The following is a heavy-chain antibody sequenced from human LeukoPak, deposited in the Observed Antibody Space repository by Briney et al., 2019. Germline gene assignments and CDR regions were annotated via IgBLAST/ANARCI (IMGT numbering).Heavy chain of an antibody. Sequence: SETLSLTCAVSGGSISSSNWWSWVRQPPGKGLGWIGEIYHSGSTNYNPSLKSRVTISVDKSKNQFSLKLSSVTAADTAVYYCARDQVVGATWSSYGMDVWGQGTTVTVSS. CDR1: GGSISSSNW. CDR3: ARDQVVGATWSSYGMDV. V-gene: IGHV4-4*02. D-gene: IGHD1-26*01. J-gene: IGHJ6*02. CDR2: IYHSGST.